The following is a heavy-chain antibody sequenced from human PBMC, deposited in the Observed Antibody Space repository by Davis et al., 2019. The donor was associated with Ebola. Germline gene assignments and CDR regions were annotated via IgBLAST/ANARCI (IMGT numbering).Heavy chain of an antibody. V-gene: IGHV1-8*02. CDR3: ARTVTMIVGNTPLDY. CDR2: TNPNSGNT. J-gene: IGHJ4*02. D-gene: IGHD3-22*01. Sequence: AASVKVSCKASGYTFTGYYMHWVRPAPGQGLEWMGRTNPNSGNTGYAQKFQGRVTMTRNTSISTAYMELRSLRSDDTAVYYCARTVTMIVGNTPLDYWGQGTLVTVSS. CDR1: GYTFTGYY.